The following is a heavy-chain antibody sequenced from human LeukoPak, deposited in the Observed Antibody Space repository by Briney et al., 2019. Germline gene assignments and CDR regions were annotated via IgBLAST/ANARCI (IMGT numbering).Heavy chain of an antibody. CDR1: GFTFSDSY. D-gene: IGHD2-2*01. J-gene: IGHJ4*02. Sequence: GGSLRLSCAASGFTFSDSYMTWVRQAPGKGVEWVAYISGSGHDINYSESAKGRFTISRDNAKNSLYLQMNSLRAEDTALYYCARVRSGVVILDYWGQGTLVTVSS. CDR2: ISGSGHDI. V-gene: IGHV3-11*04. CDR3: ARVRSGVVILDY.